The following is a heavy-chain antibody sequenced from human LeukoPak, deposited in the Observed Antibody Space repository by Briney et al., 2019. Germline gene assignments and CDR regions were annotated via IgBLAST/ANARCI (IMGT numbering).Heavy chain of an antibody. CDR2: IYYSGST. D-gene: IGHD2-2*01. CDR1: GGSISSYY. Sequence: SETLSLTCTVSGGSISSYYWSWIRQPPGKGLEWIGYIYYSGSTNYNPSLKSRVTISVDTSKNQFSLKLSSVTAADTAVYYCARDGGQLLFDYWGQGTLVTVSS. CDR3: ARDGGQLLFDY. J-gene: IGHJ4*02. V-gene: IGHV4-59*12.